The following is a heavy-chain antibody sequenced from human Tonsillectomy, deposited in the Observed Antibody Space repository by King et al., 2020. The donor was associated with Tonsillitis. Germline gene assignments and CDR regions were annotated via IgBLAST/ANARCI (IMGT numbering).Heavy chain of an antibody. D-gene: IGHD3-3*01. J-gene: IGHJ3*02. V-gene: IGHV3-23*04. CDR3: AKGVSAHTMTMFVEGGAFDI. CDR1: GFSFSSYA. Sequence: VQLVESGGGLEQPGGSLRLSCAASGFSFSSYAMNWVRQDPGKGLEWVSGISGSGGSTYYVDSVKGRFAISRDNSKNSLYLQMNSLRAEDTAVYYCAKGVSAHTMTMFVEGGAFDIWGQGTVVTVSS. CDR2: ISGSGGST.